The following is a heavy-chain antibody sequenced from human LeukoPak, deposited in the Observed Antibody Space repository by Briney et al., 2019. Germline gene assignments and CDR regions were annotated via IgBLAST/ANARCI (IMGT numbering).Heavy chain of an antibody. J-gene: IGHJ4*02. D-gene: IGHD3-10*01. CDR2: INHSGST. Sequence: KPSETLSLTCAVYGGSFSGYYWSWIRQPPGKGLEWIGEINHSGSTNYNPSLKSRVTISVDTSKNQFSLKLSSVTAADTAVYYCARGRGYYYGSGSYRYYFDYWGQGTLVTVSS. V-gene: IGHV4-34*01. CDR3: ARGRGYYYGSGSYRYYFDY. CDR1: GGSFSGYY.